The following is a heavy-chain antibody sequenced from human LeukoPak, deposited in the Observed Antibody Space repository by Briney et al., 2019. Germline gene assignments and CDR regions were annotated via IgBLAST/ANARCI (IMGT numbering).Heavy chain of an antibody. D-gene: IGHD3-22*01. Sequence: SETLSLTCTVSGGSISSYYWSWIRQPPGKGLEWIGYIYYSGSTNYNPSLKSRVTISVDTSKNQFSLKLSSVTAADTAVYYCARGRDYYDSSGCFDFWGQGTLVTVSS. J-gene: IGHJ4*02. V-gene: IGHV4-59*01. CDR3: ARGRDYYDSSGCFDF. CDR2: IYYSGST. CDR1: GGSISSYY.